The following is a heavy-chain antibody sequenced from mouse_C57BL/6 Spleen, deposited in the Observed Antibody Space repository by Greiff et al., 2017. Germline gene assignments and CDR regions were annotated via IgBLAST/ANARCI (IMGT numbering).Heavy chain of an antibody. Sequence: DVQLVESGGDLVKPGGSLKISCADSGFTFSSYGMSWVRQTPDKRLEWVATISSGGSYTYYPDSGKGRFTISRDNAKNTLYLQMSSLKSEDTAMYYCARRATSYYYGSSQYWYFDVWGTGTTVTVSS. CDR1: GFTFSSYG. D-gene: IGHD1-1*01. V-gene: IGHV5-6*01. CDR2: ISSGGSYT. J-gene: IGHJ1*03. CDR3: ARRATSYYYGSSQYWYFDV.